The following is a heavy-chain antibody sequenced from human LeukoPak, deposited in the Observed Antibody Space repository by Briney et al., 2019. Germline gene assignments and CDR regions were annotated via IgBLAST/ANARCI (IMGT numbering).Heavy chain of an antibody. CDR2: TSASGGST. Sequence: GGSLRLSCAASGFTFTSYAMSWVRQAPGKGLEWVSDTSASGGSTYYADSVKGRFTISSDNSKNTLYLQMNSLGAEDTSAYYCAKSGRNWAYLEYWGQGTLVTVSS. CDR1: GFTFTSYA. CDR3: AKSGRNWAYLEY. J-gene: IGHJ4*02. V-gene: IGHV3-23*01. D-gene: IGHD7-27*01.